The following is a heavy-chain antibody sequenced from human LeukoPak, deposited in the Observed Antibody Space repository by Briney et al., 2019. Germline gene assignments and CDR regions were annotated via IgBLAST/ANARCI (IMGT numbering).Heavy chain of an antibody. CDR3: ARDGVPGGRDV. V-gene: IGHV3-7*01. CDR1: GFAFSSHW. Sequence: PGESLRLSCAASGFAFSSHWMTWVRQAPGKGLEWVASVNREGSDKNYVDSVKGRFTISRDNAKNSLYLQMNSLRVEDTAVYYCARDGVPGGRDVWGQGTTVTVS. J-gene: IGHJ6*02. CDR2: VNREGSDK. D-gene: IGHD3-16*01.